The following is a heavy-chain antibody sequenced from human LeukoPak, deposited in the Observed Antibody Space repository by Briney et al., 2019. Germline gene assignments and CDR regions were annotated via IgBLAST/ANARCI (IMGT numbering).Heavy chain of an antibody. CDR3: ARRSDSKGLGTDV. D-gene: IGHD2-21*02. CDR1: GFTVSTNY. J-gene: IGHJ6*02. V-gene: IGHV3-53*01. CDR2: IYSGGDT. Sequence: GGSLRLSCAASGFTVSTNYMTWVRQAPGKGLEWVSVIYSGGDTYYADSVKGRFTISRESSKNTLFLQMNSLRAEDTAVYYCARRSDSKGLGTDVWATGPRSP.